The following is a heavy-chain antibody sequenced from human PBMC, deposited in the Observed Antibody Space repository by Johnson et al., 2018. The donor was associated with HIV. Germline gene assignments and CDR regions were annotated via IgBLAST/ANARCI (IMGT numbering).Heavy chain of an antibody. Sequence: QVQLVESGGGVVQPGRSLKVSCAASGFTFSSYDMHWVRQPPGKGLEWVAVISYDGSNKYYADSVKGRFTISRDNSKNTLYLQMNSLKVEDTAVYYCARDKGSWFDDAFDIWGQGTVVTVSS. CDR2: ISYDGSNK. D-gene: IGHD6-13*01. J-gene: IGHJ3*02. CDR3: ARDKGSWFDDAFDI. V-gene: IGHV3-30*03. CDR1: GFTFSSYD.